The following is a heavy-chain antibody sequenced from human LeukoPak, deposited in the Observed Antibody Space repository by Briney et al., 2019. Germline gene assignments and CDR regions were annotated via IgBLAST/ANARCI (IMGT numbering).Heavy chain of an antibody. V-gene: IGHV1-2*02. CDR1: GYTFTGYY. CDR3: ARDPGDSTFDY. D-gene: IGHD2/OR15-2a*01. J-gene: IGHJ4*02. Sequence: EGSVKVSCKASGYTFTGYYMNWVRQAPGQGLEWMSCINPNSGGTNYAQTFQGRVTISRDTSISTAYMEMSRRRTDDTAVDYCARDPGDSTFDYWGQGTLVTVSS. CDR2: INPNSGGT.